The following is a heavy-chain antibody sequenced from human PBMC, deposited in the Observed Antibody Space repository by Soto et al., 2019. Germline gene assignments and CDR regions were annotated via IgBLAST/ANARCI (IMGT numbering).Heavy chain of an antibody. Sequence: GGSLRLSCAASGFTFSSYSMNWVRQAPGKGLEWVSSISSSSSYIYYADSVKGRFTISRDNAKNSLYLQMNSLRAEDTAVYYCARDSVLLWFGESPDYSYGMDVWGQGTSVTV. V-gene: IGHV3-21*01. CDR2: ISSSSSYI. CDR1: GFTFSSYS. J-gene: IGHJ6*02. D-gene: IGHD3-10*01. CDR3: ARDSVLLWFGESPDYSYGMDV.